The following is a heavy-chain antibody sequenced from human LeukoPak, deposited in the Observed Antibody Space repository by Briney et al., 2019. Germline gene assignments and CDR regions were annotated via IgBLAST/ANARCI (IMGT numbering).Heavy chain of an antibody. D-gene: IGHD4-17*01. CDR1: GGSINNYD. CDR2: IHYRGTT. J-gene: IGHJ4*02. CDR3: ARDEYGDFQGFDY. V-gene: IGHV4-59*13. Sequence: SETLSLTCTVFGGSINNYDWNWIRQSPGKGLEWLGNIHYRGTTNYSPSLKSRVSLSLGTSKSQFALKVTSVTAADTAVYYCARDEYGDFQGFDYWGQGARVTVSS.